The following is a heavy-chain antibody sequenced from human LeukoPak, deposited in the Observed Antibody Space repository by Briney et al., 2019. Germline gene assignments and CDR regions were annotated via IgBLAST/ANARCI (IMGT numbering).Heavy chain of an antibody. CDR1: GFTFSSYA. CDR2: ISYDGSNK. V-gene: IGHV3-30*04. CDR3: ARSIPYGTTWYGRSDY. D-gene: IGHD6-13*01. J-gene: IGHJ4*02. Sequence: GGSLRLSCAASGFTFSSYAMHWVRQAPGKGLEWVAVISYDGSNKYYADSVKGRFTISRDNSKNTLYLQMNSLRAEDTAIYYCARSIPYGTTWYGRSDYWGQGTLVTVSS.